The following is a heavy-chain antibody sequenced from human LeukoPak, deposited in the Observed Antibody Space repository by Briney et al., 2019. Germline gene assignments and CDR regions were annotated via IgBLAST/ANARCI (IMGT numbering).Heavy chain of an antibody. V-gene: IGHV1-69*04. CDR3: ARGVTYYHDSSGYYWAWFDP. CDR2: IIPILGIA. CDR1: GGTFSSYA. Sequence: SVKVSCKASGGTFSSYAISWVRQAPGQGLEWMGRIIPILGIANYAQKFQGRVTITADKSTSTAYMELSSLRSEDTAVYYCARGVTYYHDSSGYYWAWFDPWGQGTLVTVSS. J-gene: IGHJ5*02. D-gene: IGHD3-22*01.